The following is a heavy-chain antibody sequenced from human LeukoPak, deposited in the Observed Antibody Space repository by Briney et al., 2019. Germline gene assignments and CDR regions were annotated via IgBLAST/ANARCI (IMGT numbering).Heavy chain of an antibody. D-gene: IGHD2-8*01. J-gene: IGHJ5*02. V-gene: IGHV1-2*02. CDR1: VYTLTGYY. Sequence: ASVKVSCKASVYTLTGYYMHWVRQAPGQGLEWMGWINPNSGGTNYAQKFQGRDTMTRDTSISTAYMELSRLRSDDTAVYYCARDLVYCTHGVCFTAPPLNWFDPWGQGTLVTVSS. CDR3: ARDLVYCTHGVCFTAPPLNWFDP. CDR2: INPNSGGT.